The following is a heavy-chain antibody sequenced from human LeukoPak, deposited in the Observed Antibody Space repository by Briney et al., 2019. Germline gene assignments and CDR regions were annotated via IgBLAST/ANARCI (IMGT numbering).Heavy chain of an antibody. D-gene: IGHD6-19*01. CDR2: ISGGGGST. CDR3: AKGRSGRRDDLYYFDY. V-gene: IGHV3-23*01. Sequence: GGSLRLSCAASGFTFSSYAMSWVRQAPGKGLEWVSAISGGGGSTYYADPVKGRFTISRDNSKNTLYLQMNSLRAEDTAVYYCAKGRSGRRDDLYYFDYWGQGTLVTVSS. J-gene: IGHJ4*02. CDR1: GFTFSSYA.